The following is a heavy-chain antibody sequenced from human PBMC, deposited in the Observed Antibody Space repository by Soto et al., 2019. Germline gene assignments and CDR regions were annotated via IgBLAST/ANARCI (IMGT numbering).Heavy chain of an antibody. CDR1: GYNFTNHA. CDR2: INAATGNT. Sequence: HVEIVQSGAEVKMPGASVNVSCKSSGYNFTNHAMHWVRQAPGQRLEWLGWINAATGNTQYSQRFQARLRIIRDTSASPASMELSSLRSEDTAVYYCVRGAARRPPVTRAFDLWGRGTFVTVSS. CDR3: VRGAARRPPVTRAFDL. V-gene: IGHV1-3*01. D-gene: IGHD4-17*01. J-gene: IGHJ3*01.